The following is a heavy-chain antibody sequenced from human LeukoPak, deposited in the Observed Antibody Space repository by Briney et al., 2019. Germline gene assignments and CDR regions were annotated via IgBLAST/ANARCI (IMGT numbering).Heavy chain of an antibody. V-gene: IGHV3-43*01. J-gene: IGHJ4*02. CDR3: AKERGSGYDY. D-gene: IGHD3-22*01. CDR2: ISWDGGST. CDR1: GFTFDDYT. Sequence: GGSLRLSCAASGFTFDDYTMHWVRQAPGKGLEWVSLISWDGGSTYYADSVKGRFTISRDNSKNSLYLQMNSLRTEDTALYYCAKERGSGYDYWGQGTLVTVSS.